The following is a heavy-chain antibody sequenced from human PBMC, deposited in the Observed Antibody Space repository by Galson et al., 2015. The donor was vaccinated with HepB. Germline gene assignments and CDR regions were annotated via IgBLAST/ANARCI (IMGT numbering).Heavy chain of an antibody. CDR2: ISYSGST. CDR3: ARIDCRSTGCFHHYGMDV. CDR1: GDSISSSSYY. J-gene: IGHJ6*02. V-gene: IGHV4-39*01. Sequence: SETLSLTCTVSGDSISSSSYYWGWIRQPPGRGLVWIGSISYSGSTYYNPSLKSRVTISVDTSKNQFSLKLRSVTAADTAVYYCARIDCRSTGCFHHYGMDVWGQGTTVTVAS. D-gene: IGHD2-2*01.